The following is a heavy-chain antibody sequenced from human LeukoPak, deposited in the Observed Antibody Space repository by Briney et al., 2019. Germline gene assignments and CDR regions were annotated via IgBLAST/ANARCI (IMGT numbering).Heavy chain of an antibody. CDR3: ARGSIYYGDSSAYFDY. CDR1: GGPFSGYF. Sequence: SETLSLTCSVYGGPFSGYFWTCIRQPPGKGLEWIGEINHRGSTSYNPSLKSRVTISRDTSKNQFSLRLTSVTAADTAVYCSARGSIYYGDSSAYFDYWGQGSLVTVSS. D-gene: IGHD4-17*01. CDR2: INHRGST. J-gene: IGHJ4*02. V-gene: IGHV4-34*01.